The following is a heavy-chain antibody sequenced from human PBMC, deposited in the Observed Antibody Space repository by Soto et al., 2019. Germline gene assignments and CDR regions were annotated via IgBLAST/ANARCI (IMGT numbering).Heavy chain of an antibody. J-gene: IGHJ3*02. Sequence: QVQLVQSGAEVKKPGASVKVSCKASGYTFTSYYMHWVRQAPGQGLEWMGIINPSGGSTSYAQKLQGRVTMTRDTSTSTVYMELSSLRSEDTAVYYCARLLQAGSGYSAFDIWGQGTMVTVSS. CDR3: ARLLQAGSGYSAFDI. D-gene: IGHD3-22*01. CDR1: GYTFTSYY. V-gene: IGHV1-46*04. CDR2: INPSGGST.